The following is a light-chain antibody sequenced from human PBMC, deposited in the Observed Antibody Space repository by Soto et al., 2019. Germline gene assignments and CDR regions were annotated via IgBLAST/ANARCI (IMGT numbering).Light chain of an antibody. CDR3: QQRSNWPIT. V-gene: IGKV3-11*01. J-gene: IGKJ5*01. CDR1: QSVSKY. Sequence: EIVLTQSPATLSLSPGERATLSCMTSQSVSKYFAWYQQKPGRAPRLLIYDASSRATGIPARFIGSGSGTDFTLTISSLEPEDFAIYYWQQRSNWPITFGQGTRLEIK. CDR2: DAS.